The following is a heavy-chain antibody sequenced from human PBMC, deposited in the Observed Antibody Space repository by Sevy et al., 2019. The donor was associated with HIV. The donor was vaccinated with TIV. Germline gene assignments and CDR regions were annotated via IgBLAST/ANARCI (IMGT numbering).Heavy chain of an antibody. D-gene: IGHD2-15*01. CDR3: ARDLFSGGNAVYGY. V-gene: IGHV3-21*01. J-gene: IGHJ4*02. CDR1: GFTISSYA. CDR2: INAISSNL. Sequence: GGSLRLSCAASGFTISSYAMNWVRQAPGKGLEWVSSINAISSNLYYADSVKGRFTISRDNAENSLYLQMNSVRAEDTAVYYCARDLFSGGNAVYGYWGQGTLVTVSS.